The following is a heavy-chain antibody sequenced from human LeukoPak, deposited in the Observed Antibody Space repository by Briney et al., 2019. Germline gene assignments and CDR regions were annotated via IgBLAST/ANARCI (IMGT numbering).Heavy chain of an antibody. V-gene: IGHV4-34*01. CDR1: GGSFSGYY. CDR2: INHSGST. CDR3: ARAVTNYYDSSGYRTARGYHFDY. J-gene: IGHJ4*02. Sequence: SETLSLTCAVYGGSFSGYYWSWIRQPPGKGLEWIGEINHSGSTNYNPSLKSRVTISVDTSKNQFSLKLSSVTAADTAVYYCARAVTNYYDSSGYRTARGYHFDYWGQGTLVTASS. D-gene: IGHD3-22*01.